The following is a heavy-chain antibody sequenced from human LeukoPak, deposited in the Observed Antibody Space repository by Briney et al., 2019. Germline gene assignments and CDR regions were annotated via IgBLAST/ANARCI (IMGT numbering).Heavy chain of an antibody. D-gene: IGHD3-10*01. CDR2: IYSGGST. J-gene: IGHJ4*02. V-gene: IGHV3-53*01. CDR1: GFPFSSYA. Sequence: GGSLRLSCEASGFPFSSYAMTWVRQAPGKGLEWVSVIYSGGSTSYADSVKGRFTISRDNSKNTLYLQMNSLRAEDTAVYYCARRGVRGVIDYWGQGTLVTVSS. CDR3: ARRGVRGVIDY.